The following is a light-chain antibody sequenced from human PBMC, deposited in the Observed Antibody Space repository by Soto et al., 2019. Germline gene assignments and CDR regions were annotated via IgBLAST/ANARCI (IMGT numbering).Light chain of an antibody. Sequence: DIQMTQSPSSLSASVGDRVTITCRASENIPGYLNWFQQKPGKAPKLLIYAASRLQSGVPSRFSGSESGTDFTLTISSLQPEDFATYYCQQTYNVPRTFGQGTKVEIK. CDR1: ENIPGY. J-gene: IGKJ1*01. CDR2: AAS. CDR3: QQTYNVPRT. V-gene: IGKV1-39*01.